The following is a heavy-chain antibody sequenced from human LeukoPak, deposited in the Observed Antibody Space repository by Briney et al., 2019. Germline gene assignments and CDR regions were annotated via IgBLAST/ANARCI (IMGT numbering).Heavy chain of an antibody. J-gene: IGHJ6*04. D-gene: IGHD2-2*01. CDR2: ISSSSSYI. Sequence: PGRSLRLSCAASGFTFSSYSMNWVRQAPGKGLEWVSSISSSSSYIYYADSVKGRFTISRDNAKNSLYLQMNSLRAEDTAVYYCARVSGKARRDGTPDIVVVPAAMRGDYYYGMDVWGKGTTVTVSS. V-gene: IGHV3-21*01. CDR3: ARVSGKARRDGTPDIVVVPAAMRGDYYYGMDV. CDR1: GFTFSSYS.